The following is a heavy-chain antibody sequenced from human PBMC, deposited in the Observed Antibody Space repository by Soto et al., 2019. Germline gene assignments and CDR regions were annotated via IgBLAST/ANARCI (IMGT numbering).Heavy chain of an antibody. J-gene: IGHJ4*02. V-gene: IGHV4-39*01. CDR3: ARHLYSGDSSGSFGY. D-gene: IGHD6-19*01. CDR2: IFYSGNT. Sequence: QLQLQESGPGLVKPSETLSLTCTVSDDSIGRSNYFWGWIRQPPGKGLEWIGNIFYSGNTHYNPSLKSPVTKSVDTSNPPFSPVVNSVTAPDPACYYCARHLYSGDSSGSFGYWGPGALVIVSS. CDR1: DDSIGRSNYF.